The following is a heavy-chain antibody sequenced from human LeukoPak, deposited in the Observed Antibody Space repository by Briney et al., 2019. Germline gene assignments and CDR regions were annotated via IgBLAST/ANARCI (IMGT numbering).Heavy chain of an antibody. V-gene: IGHV3-21*01. D-gene: IGHD6-19*01. Sequence: PGGSMRLSCGASGFTFSSYSMNWVRQAPGKGLEWVSSISSSSSYIYYADSVKGRFTISRDNAKNSLYLQMNSLRAEDTAVYYCARGYSSGWFDYWGQGTLVTVSS. J-gene: IGHJ4*02. CDR2: ISSSSSYI. CDR1: GFTFSSYS. CDR3: ARGYSSGWFDY.